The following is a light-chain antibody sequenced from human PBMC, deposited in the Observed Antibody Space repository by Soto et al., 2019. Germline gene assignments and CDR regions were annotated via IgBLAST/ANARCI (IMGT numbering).Light chain of an antibody. V-gene: IGLV2-11*01. CDR2: DVS. J-gene: IGLJ2*01. Sequence: QSALTQPRSVSGSPGQSVTISCTGTSSDVGGYIYVSWYQLHPGKAPKLMIYDVSERPSGVPDRFSGSKSGNTASLTISGLQAEDEADYYCCSYAGSYTGVFGGGTKLTVL. CDR3: CSYAGSYTGV. CDR1: SSDVGGYIY.